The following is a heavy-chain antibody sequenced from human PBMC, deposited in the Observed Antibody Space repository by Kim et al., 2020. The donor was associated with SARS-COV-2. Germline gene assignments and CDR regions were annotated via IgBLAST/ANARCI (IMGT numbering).Heavy chain of an antibody. CDR2: IHYNGKN. CDR1: GAAFDDYY. D-gene: IGHD3-22*01. CDR3: ARKRAVSSGFIDS. V-gene: IGHV4-59*12. Sequence: SETLSLTCTVSGAAFDDYYWSWIRQPPGKGLEWIGYIHYNGKNNYNPSLQSRSTLSLDASRNQFSLTLNFVTAADSAVYYCARKRAVSSGFIDSWGQGT. J-gene: IGHJ4*02.